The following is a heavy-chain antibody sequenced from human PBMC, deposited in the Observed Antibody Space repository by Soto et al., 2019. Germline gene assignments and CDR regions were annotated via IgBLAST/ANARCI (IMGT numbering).Heavy chain of an antibody. V-gene: IGHV1-18*01. D-gene: IGHD6-13*01. Sequence: QVQLVQSGAEVKKPGASVKVSCKASGYTFTSYGISWVRQAPGQGLEWMGWISAYNGNTNYAQKLQGRVTMATDTSTSTACMELRSLRSDDTAVYYCASFSIAAAGPYGMDVWGQGTTVTVSS. CDR2: ISAYNGNT. CDR3: ASFSIAAAGPYGMDV. CDR1: GYTFTSYG. J-gene: IGHJ6*02.